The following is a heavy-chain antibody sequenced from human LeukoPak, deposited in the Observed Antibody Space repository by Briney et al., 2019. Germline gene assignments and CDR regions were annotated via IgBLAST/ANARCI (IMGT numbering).Heavy chain of an antibody. CDR1: GGTFSSYA. Sequence: ASVKVSCKASGGTFSSYAISWVRQAPGQGLEWMGGITPIFGTANYAQKFQGRVTITTDESTSTAYMELSSLRSEDTAVYYCARVGIAAGGLGYYYMDVWGKGTTVTVSS. D-gene: IGHD6-13*01. V-gene: IGHV1-69*05. J-gene: IGHJ6*03. CDR3: ARVGIAAGGLGYYYMDV. CDR2: ITPIFGTA.